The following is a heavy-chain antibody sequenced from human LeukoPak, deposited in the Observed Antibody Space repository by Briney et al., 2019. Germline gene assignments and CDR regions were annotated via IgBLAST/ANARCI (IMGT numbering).Heavy chain of an antibody. CDR1: GGSFSDYY. J-gene: IGHJ5*02. V-gene: IGHV4-34*01. CDR2: INHSGST. D-gene: IGHD3-22*01. CDR3: ARDYYYDSSGYYYSNFRGRRRWFDP. Sequence: SETLSLTCAVYGGSFSDYYWSWVRQAPGKGLEWIGEINHSGSTNYNPSLKSRVTISVDTSKNQFSLKLSSVTAADTAVYYCARDYYYDSSGYYYSNFRGRRRWFDPWGQGTLVTVSS.